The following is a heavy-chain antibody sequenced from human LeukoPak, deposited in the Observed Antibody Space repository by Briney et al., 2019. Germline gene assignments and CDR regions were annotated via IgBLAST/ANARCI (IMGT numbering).Heavy chain of an antibody. CDR1: GFTFSNYG. D-gene: IGHD3-10*01. Sequence: GGSLRPSCAASGFTFSNYGMHWVRQAPGKGPEWVAVISYEGKSQYYADSVKGRFTISRDNSRNTLFLQMNSLRSEDTAVYYCVKETDYYVSTNYDYWGQGTLVTVSS. J-gene: IGHJ4*02. CDR3: VKETDYYVSTNYDY. V-gene: IGHV3-30*18. CDR2: ISYEGKSQ.